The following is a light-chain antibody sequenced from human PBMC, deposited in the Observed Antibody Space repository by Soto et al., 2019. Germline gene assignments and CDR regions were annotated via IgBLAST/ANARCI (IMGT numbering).Light chain of an antibody. Sequence: DIQMTQSPSSLSASVGDRVTITCRASQSISTYLNWYQQKPGKAPQLLIYAASSLQSGVPSRFSGSGSGTDFTLTISSLQPEDFATYYCQQSYSGYTFGQGTKLEIK. CDR1: QSISTY. CDR3: QQSYSGYT. V-gene: IGKV1-39*01. J-gene: IGKJ2*01. CDR2: AAS.